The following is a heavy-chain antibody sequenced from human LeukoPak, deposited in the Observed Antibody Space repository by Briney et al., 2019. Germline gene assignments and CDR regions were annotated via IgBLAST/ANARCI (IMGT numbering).Heavy chain of an antibody. J-gene: IGHJ3*01. CDR1: GFTFSRSD. V-gene: IGHV3-23*01. D-gene: IGHD5-24*01. CDR2: ISGSGGST. Sequence: PGGSLRLSCEASGFTFSRSDMIWVRQAPGKGLEWVSAISGSGGSTYYADSVKGRFTISRDNSKNMLFLQMNDLTREDTAIFYCTRRGGSDGWGAFDVWGQGTMVTVSS. CDR3: TRRGGSDGWGAFDV.